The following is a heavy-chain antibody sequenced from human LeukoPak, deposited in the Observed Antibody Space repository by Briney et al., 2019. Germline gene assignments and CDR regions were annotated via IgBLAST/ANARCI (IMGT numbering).Heavy chain of an antibody. V-gene: IGHV1-2*02. Sequence: GASVKVSFKASGYTFTVYYMHWVRQAPGQGLEWMGWINPNSGGTNYAQNFQGRVTMTRHTSISTAYMELSRLRSDDTAVYYCARGAFQGSSWFDYWGQGTLVTVSS. CDR3: ARGAFQGSSWFDY. CDR1: GYTFTVYY. D-gene: IGHD6-13*01. J-gene: IGHJ4*02. CDR2: INPNSGGT.